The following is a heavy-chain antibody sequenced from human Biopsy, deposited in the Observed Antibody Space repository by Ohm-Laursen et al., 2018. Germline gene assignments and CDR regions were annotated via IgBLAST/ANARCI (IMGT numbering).Heavy chain of an antibody. D-gene: IGHD2-2*01. J-gene: IGHJ3*02. Sequence: ASVKVSCNPSGYTFSSYGINWVRQAPGQGLEWLGWISTYNGNTNYAQNLQGRVTMTTDTSTSTTYMELRSLRSDDTAVYYCARGGTLVVVPTAVLHSFDIWGQGTMVTVSS. CDR1: GYTFSSYG. V-gene: IGHV1-18*01. CDR2: ISTYNGNT. CDR3: ARGGTLVVVPTAVLHSFDI.